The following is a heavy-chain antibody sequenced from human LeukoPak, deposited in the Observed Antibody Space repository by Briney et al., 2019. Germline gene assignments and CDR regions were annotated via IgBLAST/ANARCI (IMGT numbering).Heavy chain of an antibody. J-gene: IGHJ3*01. V-gene: IGHV4-59*08. CDR1: GGSISSYQ. CDR2: IYYSGSG. CDR3: ARHSQPLGTVPVEMVGAFNV. Sequence: SETLSLTCTVSGGSISSYQWSWIRQPPGKGLEWIGFIYYSGSGNYNPSLKSRVTMSLDASKNQFSLRLSSVTAADTAVYYCARHSQPLGTVPVEMVGAFNVWGQGTVVTVSS. D-gene: IGHD2-2*01.